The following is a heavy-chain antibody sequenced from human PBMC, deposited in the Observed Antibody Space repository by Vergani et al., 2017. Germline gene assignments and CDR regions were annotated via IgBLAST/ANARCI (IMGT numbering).Heavy chain of an antibody. V-gene: IGHV3-30*02. J-gene: IGHJ3*01. Sequence: VQLVESGGGLVQPGSSLRLSCAASGFTFSSYGMHWVRQAPGKGLEWVAFIRYDGSNKYYADSVKGRFTISRDNSKNTLYLQMNSLRAEDTAVYYCVRDVRVSRTWGQGTLVAVSS. CDR1: GFTFSSYG. CDR3: VRDVRVSRT. CDR2: IRYDGSNK.